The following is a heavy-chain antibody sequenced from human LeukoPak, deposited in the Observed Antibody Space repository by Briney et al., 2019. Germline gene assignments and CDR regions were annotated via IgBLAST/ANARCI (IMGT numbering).Heavy chain of an antibody. V-gene: IGHV3-30*18. J-gene: IGHJ4*02. CDR3: AKVTAALDY. Sequence: GGSLRLSCAVSGFTFTTYGMHWVRQAPGRGLEWVTFISNDGSRKYYADSVKGRFTISRDSSESTLYLQMNSLRAEDTAVYYCAKVTAALDYWGQGTLVTVSS. CDR1: GFTFTTYG. D-gene: IGHD6-6*01. CDR2: ISNDGSRK.